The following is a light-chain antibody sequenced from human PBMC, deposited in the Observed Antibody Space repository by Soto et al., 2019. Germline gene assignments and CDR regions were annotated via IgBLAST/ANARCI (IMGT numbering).Light chain of an antibody. CDR2: AAS. Sequence: AIRMTQSPSSFSASTGDRVTITCRASQGISSYLAWYQQKPGKAPKLLVYAASTLQYGVPSRFSGSGSGTDFTLTISCLQSEDFETYFCQHYYTYPQTFGQGTKVDIK. V-gene: IGKV1-8*01. CDR3: QHYYTYPQT. J-gene: IGKJ2*01. CDR1: QGISSY.